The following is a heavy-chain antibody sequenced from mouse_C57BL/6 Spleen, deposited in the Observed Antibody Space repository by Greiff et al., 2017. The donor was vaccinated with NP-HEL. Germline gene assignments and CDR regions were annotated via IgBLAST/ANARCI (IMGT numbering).Heavy chain of an antibody. CDR3: ARSPVTRGYFDV. D-gene: IGHD2-12*01. CDR2: IDPSDSYT. CDR1: GYTFTSYW. V-gene: IGHV1-69*01. Sequence: QVQLQQPGAELVMPGASVKLSCKASGYTFTSYWMHWVKQRPGQGLEWIGEIDPSDSYTNYNQKFKGKSTLTVDKSSSTAYMQLSSLTSEDSAVYYCARSPVTRGYFDVWGTGTTVTVSS. J-gene: IGHJ1*03.